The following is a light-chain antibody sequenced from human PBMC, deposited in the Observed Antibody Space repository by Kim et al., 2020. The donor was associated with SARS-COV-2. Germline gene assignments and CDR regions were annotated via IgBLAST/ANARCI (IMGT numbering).Light chain of an antibody. Sequence: GRSGTISCTGTSSDVGGYNYVSWYQQHPGKAPKLMIYEVSKRPSGVPDRFSGSKSGNTASLTVSGLQAEDEADYYCSSYAGSNNFVFGTGTKVTVL. J-gene: IGLJ1*01. CDR3: SSYAGSNNFV. CDR2: EVS. CDR1: SSDVGGYNY. V-gene: IGLV2-8*01.